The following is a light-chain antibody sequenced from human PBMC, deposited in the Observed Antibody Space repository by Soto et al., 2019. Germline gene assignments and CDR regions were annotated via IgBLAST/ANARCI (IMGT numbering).Light chain of an antibody. V-gene: IGLV2-14*01. CDR3: SSYTSSSPYV. CDR2: DVS. Sequence: QSALTQPASVSGSPRQSITISCTGTTNDVGGYNYVSWYQQHPGKAPKLMIYDVSNRPSGVSNRFSGSKSGNTASLTISGLQAEDEADYYCSSYTSSSPYVFGTGTKLTVL. CDR1: TNDVGGYNY. J-gene: IGLJ1*01.